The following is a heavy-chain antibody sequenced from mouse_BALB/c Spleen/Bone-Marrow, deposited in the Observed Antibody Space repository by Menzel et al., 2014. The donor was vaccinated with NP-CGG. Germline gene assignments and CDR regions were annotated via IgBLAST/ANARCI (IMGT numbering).Heavy chain of an antibody. CDR3: ARHPYGNFGAMDY. CDR2: ISNGGVNT. V-gene: IGHV5-12*02. J-gene: IGHJ4*01. Sequence: EVQLVESGGGLVQPGGSLKLSCATSGFTFSDYYMYWVRQTPEKRLEWVAYISNGGVNTYYPDTVKGRFTISRDNAKNTLYLQMSRLKSEDTAMYYCARHPYGNFGAMDYWGQGTSVTVSS. D-gene: IGHD2-1*01. CDR1: GFTFSDYY.